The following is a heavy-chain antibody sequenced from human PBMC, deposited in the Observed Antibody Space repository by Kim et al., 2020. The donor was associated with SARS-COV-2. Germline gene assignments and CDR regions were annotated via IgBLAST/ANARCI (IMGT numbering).Heavy chain of an antibody. CDR3: AKDMDASGYYLDY. V-gene: IGHV3-23*01. D-gene: IGHD3-22*01. J-gene: IGHJ4*02. Sequence: CADPRQGRFTISRDNSKNTLYLQMNSLRAEDTAVYYCAKDMDASGYYLDYWGQGTLVTVSS.